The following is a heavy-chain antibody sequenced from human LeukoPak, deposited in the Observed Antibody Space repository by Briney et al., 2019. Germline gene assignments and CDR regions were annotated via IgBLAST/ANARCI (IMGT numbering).Heavy chain of an antibody. CDR2: IRYDGSNK. Sequence: HPGGSLRLSCAASGFTFSSYGMHWIRQAPGKGLEWVAFIRYDGSNKYYADSVKGRFTISRDNSKNTLYLQMNSLRAEDTAVYYCAKSDDDDMLAGYYITPRFSDYWGQGTLVTVSS. J-gene: IGHJ4*02. D-gene: IGHD3-9*01. CDR1: GFTFSSYG. V-gene: IGHV3-30*02. CDR3: AKSDDDDMLAGYYITPRFSDY.